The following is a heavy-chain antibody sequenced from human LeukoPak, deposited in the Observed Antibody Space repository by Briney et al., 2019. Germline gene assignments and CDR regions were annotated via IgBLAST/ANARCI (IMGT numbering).Heavy chain of an antibody. CDR1: GGSFSGYY. CDR2: INHSGST. D-gene: IGHD2-2*01. V-gene: IGHV4-34*01. CDR3: RGDQLLAAYFDY. Sequence: PSETLSLTCAVYGGSFSGYYWSWIRQPPGKGLEWIGEINHSGSTNYNPSLKSRVTISVDTSKNQFSLKLSSVTAADTAVYYCRGDQLLAAYFDYWGQGTLVTVSS. J-gene: IGHJ4*02.